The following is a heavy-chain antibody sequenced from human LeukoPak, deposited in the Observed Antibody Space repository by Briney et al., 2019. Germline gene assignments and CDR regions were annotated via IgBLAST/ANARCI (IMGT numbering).Heavy chain of an antibody. Sequence: GGSLRLSCAASGFTFSSYAMSWVRQAPGKGLEWVSAISGSGGSTYYADSVKGRFTISRDNSKNTLYLQMNSLRAEDTAVYYCARGGYSGYERGALDYWGQGTLVTVSS. D-gene: IGHD5-12*01. CDR2: ISGSGGST. J-gene: IGHJ4*02. CDR1: GFTFSSYA. V-gene: IGHV3-23*01. CDR3: ARGGYSGYERGALDY.